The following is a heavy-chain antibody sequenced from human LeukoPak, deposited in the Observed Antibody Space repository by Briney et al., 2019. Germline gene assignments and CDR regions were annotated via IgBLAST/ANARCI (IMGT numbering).Heavy chain of an antibody. CDR3: ARAPGDVGYYYYGLDV. CDR2: IIPVLGVS. V-gene: IGHV1-69*04. J-gene: IGHJ6*02. CDR1: GGTFSSYA. Sequence: ASVKVSCKASGGTFSSYAITWVRQAPGQGLEWMGRIIPVLGVSNFAQKFQGRVTITADKSTNTAHMELSRLESGDTAVYCCARAPGDVGYYYYGLDVWGQGTTVTVSS. D-gene: IGHD3-10*01.